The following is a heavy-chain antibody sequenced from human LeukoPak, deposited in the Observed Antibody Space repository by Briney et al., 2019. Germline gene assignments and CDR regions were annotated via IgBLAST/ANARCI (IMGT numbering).Heavy chain of an antibody. CDR1: GGSISSFY. CDR2: IYNSGST. CDR3: ARKPNSEYYFDY. D-gene: IGHD3-16*01. Sequence: SETLSLTCTVSGGSISSFYWSWIRQPPGKGLEYIGYIYNSGSTNYSPSLKSRVTMSVDTSKNQFSLKLSSVTAVDTAVYYCARKPNSEYYFDYWGQGTLVTVSS. J-gene: IGHJ4*02. V-gene: IGHV4-59*12.